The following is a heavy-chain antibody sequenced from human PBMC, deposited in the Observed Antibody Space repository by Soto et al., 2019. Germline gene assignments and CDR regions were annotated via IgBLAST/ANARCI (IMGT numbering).Heavy chain of an antibody. V-gene: IGHV3-11*06. J-gene: IGHJ4*02. D-gene: IGHD2-21*01. CDR2: ISTTRNYT. Sequence: PGGSLRLSCIVSGFTFSDHFMAWVRQAPGKGLEWVSDISTTRNYTKYADSVKGRFSMSRDNARNSVYLQMNRLRADDTAVYYCARVSRDYHLYYFDYWGRGALVTVSA. CDR1: GFTFSDHF. CDR3: ARVSRDYHLYYFDY.